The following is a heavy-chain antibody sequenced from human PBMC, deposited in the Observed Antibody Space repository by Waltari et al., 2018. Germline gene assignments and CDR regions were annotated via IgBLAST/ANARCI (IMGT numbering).Heavy chain of an antibody. CDR3: ATASSRPFDY. J-gene: IGHJ4*02. Sequence: YYMHWVQQAPGKGLEWMGRVDPEDGETIYAEKFQGRVTITADTSTDTAYMELSSLRSEDTAVYYCATASSRPFDYWGQGTLVTVSS. V-gene: IGHV1-69-2*01. CDR2: VDPEDGET. CDR1: YY. D-gene: IGHD6-19*01.